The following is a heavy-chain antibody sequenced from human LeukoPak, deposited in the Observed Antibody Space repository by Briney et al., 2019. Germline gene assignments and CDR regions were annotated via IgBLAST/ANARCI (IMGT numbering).Heavy chain of an antibody. Sequence: ASVKVSCKASGYSFTSYYMHWVRQAPGQGLECMGIINPSGGSTSYAQKFQGRVTMTRDTSTSTVYMELSSLRPEDTAVYYCARGFGYSYGTYYFDYWGQGTLVTVSS. V-gene: IGHV1-46*01. CDR1: GYSFTSYY. J-gene: IGHJ4*02. CDR3: ARGFGYSYGTYYFDY. CDR2: INPSGGST. D-gene: IGHD5-18*01.